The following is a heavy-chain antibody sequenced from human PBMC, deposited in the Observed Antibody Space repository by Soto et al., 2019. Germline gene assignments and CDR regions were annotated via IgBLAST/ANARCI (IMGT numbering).Heavy chain of an antibody. V-gene: IGHV6-1*01. J-gene: IGHJ5*02. CDR1: GDSVSSNSAA. CDR2: TYYRSKWYI. CDR3: ARDQEGFDP. Sequence: SQTLSLTCAISGDSVSSNSAAWNWIRQSPSRGLEWLGRTYYRSKWYIDYAVSLKGRLIVSPDTSKNQLSLQLVSVTPEDTAVYYCARDQEGFDPWGQGTLVTVSS.